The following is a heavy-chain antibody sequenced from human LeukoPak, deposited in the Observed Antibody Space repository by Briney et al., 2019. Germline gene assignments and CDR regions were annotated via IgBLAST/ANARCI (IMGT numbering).Heavy chain of an antibody. CDR1: GVSISSGDFP. CDR3: AKDSSPPLVRGVITNAFDI. D-gene: IGHD3-10*01. J-gene: IGHJ3*02. V-gene: IGHV3-23*01. CDR2: ISGSGGTT. Sequence: ETLSLTCAVSGVSISSGDFPWSWLRQPPGKGLEWVSAISGSGGTTYYADSVKGRFTISRDTSKNTLYLQMTSLRAEDTAVYYCAKDSSPPLVRGVITNAFDIWGQGAMVTVSS.